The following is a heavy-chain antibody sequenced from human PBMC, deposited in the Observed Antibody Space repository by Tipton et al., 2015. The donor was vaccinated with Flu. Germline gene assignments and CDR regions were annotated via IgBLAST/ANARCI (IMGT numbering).Heavy chain of an antibody. J-gene: IGHJ3*02. CDR3: ARDRAAGIAAADQWHDAFDI. D-gene: IGHD6-13*01. Sequence: QVQLVQSGAEVKKPGASVKVSCKASGYTFTSYGISWVRQAPGQGLEWMGWISAYNGNTNYAQKLQGRVTMTTDTSTSTAYMELRSLRSDDTAVYYCARDRAAGIAAADQWHDAFDIWGQGTMVTVSS. CDR2: ISAYNGNT. CDR1: GYTFTSYG. V-gene: IGHV1-18*01.